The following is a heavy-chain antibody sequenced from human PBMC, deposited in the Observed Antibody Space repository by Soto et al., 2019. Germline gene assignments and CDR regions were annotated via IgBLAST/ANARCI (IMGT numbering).Heavy chain of an antibody. CDR3: ARHRPVTTIKGWFDP. CDR1: GGSISATSYY. D-gene: IGHD4-4*01. V-gene: IGHV4-39*01. CDR2: IYYSGTT. J-gene: IGHJ5*02. Sequence: QLQLQESGPGLVKPSETLSLTCTVSGGSISATSYYWAWIRQPPGKGLEWIGSIYYSGTTYFSPSLKSRVTISVDTSKNQFSLSLSSVTAADTAVYYCARHRPVTTIKGWFDPWGQGTLVTVSS.